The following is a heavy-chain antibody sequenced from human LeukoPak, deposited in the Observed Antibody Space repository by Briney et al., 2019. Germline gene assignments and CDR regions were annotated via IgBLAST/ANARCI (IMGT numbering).Heavy chain of an antibody. CDR2: IIPILGIA. CDR3: ARHIVVVPPENYYYGMDV. CDR1: GGTFSSYA. Sequence: GASVKVSCKASGGTFSSYAISWVRQAPGQGLEWMGRIIPILGIANYAQKFQGRVTITADKSTSTAYMELSSLRSEDTAVYYCARHIVVVPPENYYYGMDVWGQGTTVTVSS. J-gene: IGHJ6*02. V-gene: IGHV1-69*04. D-gene: IGHD2-2*01.